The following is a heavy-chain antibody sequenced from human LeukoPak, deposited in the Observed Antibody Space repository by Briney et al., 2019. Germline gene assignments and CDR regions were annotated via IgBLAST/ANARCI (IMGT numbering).Heavy chain of an antibody. Sequence: GASVKVSCKVSGYTLTELSMHWVRQAPGKGLEWMGGFDPEDGETIYAQKFQGRVTMTEDTSTDTAYKELSSLRSEDTAVYYCATLYGDGGSGWYFDLWGRGTLVTVSS. V-gene: IGHV1-24*01. CDR3: ATLYGDGGSGWYFDL. J-gene: IGHJ2*01. CDR2: FDPEDGET. D-gene: IGHD4-17*01. CDR1: GYTLTELS.